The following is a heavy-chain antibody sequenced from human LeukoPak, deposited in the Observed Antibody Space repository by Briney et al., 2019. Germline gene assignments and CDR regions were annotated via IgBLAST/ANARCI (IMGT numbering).Heavy chain of an antibody. D-gene: IGHD3-22*01. CDR2: INPNSGGT. V-gene: IGHV1-2*02. CDR3: ARVSSSGYYYFY. Sequence: ASVKVSCKASGYTCTGYYMHWVRQARGQGLEWMGWINPNSGGTNYAQKFQGRVTMTRDTSISTAYMELSRLRSDDTAVYYCARVSSSGYYYFYWGQGTLVTVSS. J-gene: IGHJ4*02. CDR1: GYTCTGYY.